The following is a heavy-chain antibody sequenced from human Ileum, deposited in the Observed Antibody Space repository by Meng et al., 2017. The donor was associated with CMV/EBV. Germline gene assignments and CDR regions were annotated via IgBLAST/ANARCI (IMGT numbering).Heavy chain of an antibody. J-gene: IGHJ4*02. CDR2: ISPNSGGT. Sequence: EPVQPWAEGKKPGASVRVSCKASGYTLTGPYMHWMRQAPGQGLEWMGWISPNSGGTKYAQKFQGRVALTSDTSLSTTYLELTSLRSDDTAMYYCARGGPLDGSGSPPPFGYWGQGTLVTVSS. V-gene: IGHV1-2*02. CDR1: GYTLTGPY. CDR3: ARGGPLDGSGSPPPFGY. D-gene: IGHD3-10*01.